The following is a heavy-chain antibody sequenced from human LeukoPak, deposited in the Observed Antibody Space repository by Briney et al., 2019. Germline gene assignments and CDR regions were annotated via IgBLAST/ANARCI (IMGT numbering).Heavy chain of an antibody. Sequence: TGGSLRLSCAASGFTFSSYAMSWVRQAPGKGLEWVSAISGSGGSTYYADSVKGRFTISRDNSKNTLYLQMNSLRAEDTAVYYCAKVSCSSTSCYRGIDYWGQGTLVTVSS. V-gene: IGHV3-23*01. D-gene: IGHD2-2*01. CDR1: GFTFSSYA. CDR2: ISGSGGST. J-gene: IGHJ4*02. CDR3: AKVSCSSTSCYRGIDY.